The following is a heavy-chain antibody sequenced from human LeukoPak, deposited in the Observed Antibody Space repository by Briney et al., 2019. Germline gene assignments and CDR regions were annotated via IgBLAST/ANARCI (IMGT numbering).Heavy chain of an antibody. Sequence: SETLSLTCTASGASISNNRYYWAWIRQPPGGTLEWIGSNFGGNTFYNPSLKSRVTISMDTSKNQFSLRLSSVTAADTAVYFCARRTIVATIDYWGQGMLVTVSS. V-gene: IGHV4-39*01. J-gene: IGHJ4*02. CDR2: NFGGNT. CDR1: GASISNNRYY. D-gene: IGHD5-12*01. CDR3: ARRTIVATIDY.